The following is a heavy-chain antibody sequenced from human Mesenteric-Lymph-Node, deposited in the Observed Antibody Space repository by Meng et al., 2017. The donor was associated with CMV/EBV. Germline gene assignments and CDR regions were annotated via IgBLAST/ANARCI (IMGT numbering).Heavy chain of an antibody. CDR2: IYHSGNT. CDR3: TSRRGDDYGNNFEGWFDP. D-gene: IGHD4-11*01. Sequence: ISSTNWWSGDRQTPGKGVKWIEEIYHSGNTKYNTSMKSRVTISVDKSKNQFSLKMSTVTAADTAVYYCTSRRGDDYGNNFEGWFDPWGQGALVTVSS. J-gene: IGHJ5*02. CDR1: ISSTNW. V-gene: IGHV4-4*02.